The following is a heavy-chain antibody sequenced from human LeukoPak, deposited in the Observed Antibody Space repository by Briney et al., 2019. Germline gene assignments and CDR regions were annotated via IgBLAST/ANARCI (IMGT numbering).Heavy chain of an antibody. V-gene: IGHV4-38-2*02. CDR3: ARDRPSIAAQDQIDY. Sequence: SETLSLTCTVSGYSISSGYYWGWIRQPPGKGLEWIGSIYHSGSTYHNPSLKSRVTISVDTSKNQFSLKLSSVTAADTAVYYCARDRPSIAAQDQIDYWGQGTLVTVSS. J-gene: IGHJ4*02. D-gene: IGHD6-6*01. CDR2: IYHSGST. CDR1: GYSISSGYY.